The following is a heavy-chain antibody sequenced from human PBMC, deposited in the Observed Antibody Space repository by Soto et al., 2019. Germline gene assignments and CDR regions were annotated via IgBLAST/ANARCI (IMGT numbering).Heavy chain of an antibody. CDR2: INPSGGST. CDR1: GDTFTSYA. Sequence: GASVKVSCKASGDTFTSYAMHWVRQAPGQRLEWMGWINPSGGSTSYAQKFQGRVTMTRDTSTSTVYMELSSLRSEDTAVYYCARDPLDWWLRSNYYYYMDVWGKGTTVTVSS. D-gene: IGHD5-12*01. V-gene: IGHV1-46*03. J-gene: IGHJ6*03. CDR3: ARDPLDWWLRSNYYYYMDV.